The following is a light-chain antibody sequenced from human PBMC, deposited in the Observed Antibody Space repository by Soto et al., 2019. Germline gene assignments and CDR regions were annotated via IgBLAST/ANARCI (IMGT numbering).Light chain of an antibody. V-gene: IGLV1-44*01. CDR2: LND. Sequence: QLVLTQPPSLSATPGQRVNISCSGSFSNIGGNAVNWYQQLPGAAPKLLIYLNDQRPSGVPDRFSGSKSGTSAFLAISGLQSEDEADYYCAAWDDSLNALFGTGTKLTVL. CDR3: AAWDDSLNAL. CDR1: FSNIGGNA. J-gene: IGLJ1*01.